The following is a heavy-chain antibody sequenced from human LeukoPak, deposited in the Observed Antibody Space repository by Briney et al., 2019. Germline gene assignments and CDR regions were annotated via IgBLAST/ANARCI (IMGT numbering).Heavy chain of an antibody. V-gene: IGHV4-59*08. CDR2: IYYSGST. D-gene: IGHD5-24*01. J-gene: IGHJ4*02. CDR3: ATGRDGYNPDAFDY. Sequence: PSETLSLTCTVSSGSISSYYWSRIRQPPGKGLEWIGYIYYSGSTNYNPSLKSRVTISVGTSKNQFSLKLSSVTAADTAVYYCATGRDGYNPDAFDYWGQGTLVTVSS. CDR1: SGSISSYY.